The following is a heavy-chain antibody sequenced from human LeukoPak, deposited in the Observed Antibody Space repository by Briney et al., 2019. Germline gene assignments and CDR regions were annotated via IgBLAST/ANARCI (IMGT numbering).Heavy chain of an antibody. V-gene: IGHV4-39*01. CDR2: IYYSGST. CDR3: ARHIRYCSSTSCPNNWFDP. Sequence: RSSETLSLTCTVSGGSIGSSSYYWGWIRQPPGKGLEWIGSIYYSGSTHYNPSLKSRVTISVDTSKNQFSLKLSSVTAADTAVYYCARHIRYCSSTSCPNNWFDPWGQGTLVTVSS. J-gene: IGHJ5*02. D-gene: IGHD2-2*01. CDR1: GGSIGSSSYY.